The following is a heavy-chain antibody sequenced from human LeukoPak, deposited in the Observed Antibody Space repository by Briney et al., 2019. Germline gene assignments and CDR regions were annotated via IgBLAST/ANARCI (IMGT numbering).Heavy chain of an antibody. V-gene: IGHV4-30-2*01. J-gene: IGHJ4*02. CDR1: GGSISSGGYS. CDR3: ARFRDGYNGYYFDY. CDR2: IYHSGST. D-gene: IGHD5-24*01. Sequence: SQTLSLTCAVSGGSISSGGYSWSWIRQPPGKGLEWIGYIYHSGSTYYNPSLKSRVTISVDRSKNQLSLELSSVTAADTAVYYCARFRDGYNGYYFDYWGQGTLVTVSS.